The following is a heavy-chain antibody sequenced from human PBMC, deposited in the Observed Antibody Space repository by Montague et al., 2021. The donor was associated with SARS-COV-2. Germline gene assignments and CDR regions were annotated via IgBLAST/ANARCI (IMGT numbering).Heavy chain of an antibody. CDR3: ARVRAVPAAMRIFSLGRSYYGMDV. Sequence: SETLSLTCAVSGGSISSSNWWSWVRQPPGKGLEWIGEIYHSGNANYNPSLQSRFTISVDKSKNQFSLRLSSVTAADTAVYYRARVRAVPAAMRIFSLGRSYYGMDVWGQGTTVTVSS. V-gene: IGHV4-4*02. D-gene: IGHD2-2*01. CDR1: GGSISSSNW. J-gene: IGHJ6*02. CDR2: IYHSGNA.